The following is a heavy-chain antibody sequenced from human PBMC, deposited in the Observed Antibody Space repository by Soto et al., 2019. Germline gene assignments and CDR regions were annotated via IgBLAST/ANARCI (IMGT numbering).Heavy chain of an antibody. Sequence: QLQLQESGSGLVKPSQTLSLTCAVSGGSISSGGYSWSWIRQPPGKGLEWIGYIYHSGNTYYNPSLKIRVTMSVDRSKNQFSLTLSSVTAANPAVYYCARAPPHHYWGQGTLVTVSS. J-gene: IGHJ4*02. CDR2: IYHSGNT. CDR3: ARAPPHHY. CDR1: GGSISSGGYS. V-gene: IGHV4-30-2*01.